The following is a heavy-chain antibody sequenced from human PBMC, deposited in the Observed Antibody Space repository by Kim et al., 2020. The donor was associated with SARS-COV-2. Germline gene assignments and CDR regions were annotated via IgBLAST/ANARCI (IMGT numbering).Heavy chain of an antibody. J-gene: IGHJ6*02. CDR2: IIPILGIA. CDR3: ARDPHDYGDNVYYYYGMDV. V-gene: IGHV1-69*04. CDR1: GGTFSSYT. Sequence: SVKVSCKASGGTFSSYTISWVRQAPGQGLEWMGRIIPILGIANYAQKFQGRVTITADKSTSTAYMELSSLRSEDTAVYYCARDPHDYGDNVYYYYGMDVWGQGTTVTVAS. D-gene: IGHD4-17*01.